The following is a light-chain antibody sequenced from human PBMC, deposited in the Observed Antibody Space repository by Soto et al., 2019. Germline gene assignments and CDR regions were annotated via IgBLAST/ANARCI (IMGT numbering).Light chain of an antibody. CDR3: QHNNYWPSWT. J-gene: IGKJ1*01. Sequence: EIVMTQSPATLSVSPGERATLSCRASQSVSSNLAWYQQKPGQAPRLLIYGASTRATGIPARFSGSGSGTYFTPTISSQHSEYFAVYYCQHNNYWPSWTFGQGTKVEIK. V-gene: IGKV3-15*01. CDR2: GAS. CDR1: QSVSSN.